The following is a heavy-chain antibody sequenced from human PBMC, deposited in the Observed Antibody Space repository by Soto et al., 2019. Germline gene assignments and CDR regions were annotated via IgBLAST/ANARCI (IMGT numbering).Heavy chain of an antibody. V-gene: IGHV3-23*01. CDR2: LSDSGGSI. J-gene: IGHJ4*02. CDR3: AKVSSSWYAGFFDL. D-gene: IGHD6-13*01. Sequence: GGSLRLSCTASGFTFSRHAMTWIRQAPGKGLEWVSGLSDSGGSIYYADSVKGRFTISRDNSMNTLYLQMNTLRAEDTAIYYCAKVSSSWYAGFFDLWSQGTLVTVSS. CDR1: GFTFSRHA.